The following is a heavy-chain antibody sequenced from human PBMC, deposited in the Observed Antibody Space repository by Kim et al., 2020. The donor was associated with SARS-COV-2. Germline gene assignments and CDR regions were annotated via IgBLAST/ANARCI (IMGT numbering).Heavy chain of an antibody. J-gene: IGHJ4*02. Sequence: GGSLRLSCAASGFTFSTYAMHWVRQAPGKRLEWVAVLSDDGSNKYYADSVKGRFTISRDNSKNTLYLQMNSLRAEDTSLYYCAKGAFSYGPIDYWGQGTL. V-gene: IGHV3-30*18. CDR2: LSDDGSNK. CDR1: GFTFSTYA. D-gene: IGHD5-18*01. CDR3: AKGAFSYGPIDY.